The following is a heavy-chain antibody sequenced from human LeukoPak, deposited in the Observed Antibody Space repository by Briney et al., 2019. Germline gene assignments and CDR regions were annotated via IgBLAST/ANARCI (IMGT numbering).Heavy chain of an antibody. D-gene: IGHD5-18*01. CDR3: ARDRQPSRYYGMHV. J-gene: IGHJ6*02. Sequence: GGSLRLSCAGSGFIFNNYAMHWVRQPPGKGLEWVSGISWNSGTIDYADSVRGRFTISRDNAKNSLYLQMDNLRAEDTAVYYCARDRQPSRYYGMHVWGQGTTVTVSS. V-gene: IGHV3-9*01. CDR1: GFIFNNYA. CDR2: ISWNSGTI.